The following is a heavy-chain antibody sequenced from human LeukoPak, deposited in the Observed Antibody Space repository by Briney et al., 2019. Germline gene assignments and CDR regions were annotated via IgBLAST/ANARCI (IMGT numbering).Heavy chain of an antibody. CDR1: GGSISSSSYY. V-gene: IGHV4-39*01. CDR3: ARRVSVAGTNWFDP. J-gene: IGHJ5*02. CDR2: IYYNGRT. D-gene: IGHD6-19*01. Sequence: SETLSLTCTVSGGSISSSSYYWGWIRQPPGKGLEWIGTIYYNGRTYYNPPLKSRLTISIDTSNNQFSLKLSSVTAADTSVYYCARRVSVAGTNWFDPWGQGTLVTVSS.